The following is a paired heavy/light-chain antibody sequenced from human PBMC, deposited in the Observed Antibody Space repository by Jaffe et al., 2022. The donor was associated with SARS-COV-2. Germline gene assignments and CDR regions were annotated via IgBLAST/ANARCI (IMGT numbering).Light chain of an antibody. CDR3: QQYYSTPALT. CDR2: WAS. CDR1: QSVLYSSNNKNY. V-gene: IGKV4-1*01. J-gene: IGKJ4*01. Sequence: DIVMTQSPDSLAVSLGERATINCKSSQSVLYSSNNKNYLAWYQQKPGQPPKLLIYWASTRESGVPDRFSGSGSGTDFTLTISSLQAEDVAVYYCQQYYSTPALTFGGGTKVEIK.
Heavy chain of an antibody. D-gene: IGHD3-16*01. CDR1: GGTFSSYT. CDR3: ARDQGEVVTLIMNAFDI. CDR2: IIPILGIA. J-gene: IGHJ3*02. V-gene: IGHV1-69*08. Sequence: QVQLVQSGAEVKKPGSSVKVSCKASGGTFSSYTISWVRQAPGQGLEWMGRIIPILGIANYAQKFQGRVTITADKSTSTAYMELSSLRSEDTAVYYCARDQGEVVTLIMNAFDIWGQGTMVTVSS.